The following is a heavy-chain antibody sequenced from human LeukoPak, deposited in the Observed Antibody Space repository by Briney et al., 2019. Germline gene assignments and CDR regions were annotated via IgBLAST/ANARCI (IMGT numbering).Heavy chain of an antibody. CDR1: GGSISSYY. J-gene: IGHJ6*02. CDR3: ARTVSDYYYYGMDV. CDR2: IYYSGST. Sequence: SETLSLTCTVSGGSISSYYWSWIRQPPGKGLEWIGYIYYSGSTNYNPSLKSRVTISVDTSKNQFSLKLSSVTAADTAVYYCARTVSDYYYYGMDVWGQGTTVTVSS. D-gene: IGHD4-11*01. V-gene: IGHV4-59*08.